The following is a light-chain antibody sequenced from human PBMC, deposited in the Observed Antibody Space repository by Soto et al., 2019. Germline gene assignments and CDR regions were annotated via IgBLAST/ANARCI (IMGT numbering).Light chain of an antibody. CDR1: TPNIGSSS. J-gene: IGLJ2*01. V-gene: IGLV1-47*01. CDR2: ENN. CDR3: ATWDDSLSGPV. Sequence: QSVLRQPPSASGTPGQSVTISCSGSTPNIGSSSVYWYQHLPGTAPKVFIYENNRRPSGVPDRFSGSKSGTSASLAISGLRSEDEADYYCATWDDSLSGPVFGGGTKLTVL.